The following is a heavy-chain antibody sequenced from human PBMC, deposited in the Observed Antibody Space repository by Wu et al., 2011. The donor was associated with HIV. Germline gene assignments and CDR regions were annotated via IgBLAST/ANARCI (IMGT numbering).Heavy chain of an antibody. CDR3: ARGSARWELLAGFDY. V-gene: IGHV1-2*02. CDR2: INPNSGGT. D-gene: IGHD1-26*01. Sequence: QVQLVQSGAEVKKPGASVKVSCKASGYTFTGYYMHWVRQAPGQGLEWMGWINPNSGGTNYAQKFQGRVTMTRDTSISTAYMELSRLRSDDTAVYYCARGSARWELLAGFDYWGQGTLVTVSS. CDR1: GYTFTGYY. J-gene: IGHJ4*02.